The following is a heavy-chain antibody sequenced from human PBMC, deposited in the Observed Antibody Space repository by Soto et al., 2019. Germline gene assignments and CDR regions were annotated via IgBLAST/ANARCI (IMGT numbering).Heavy chain of an antibody. V-gene: IGHV1-24*01. CDR3: AIEVGRSTQFDV. CDR2: YDLEKGET. CDR1: GYSLTELS. D-gene: IGHD6-13*01. Sequence: VAEVQVSCKVSGYSLTELSIHWVRQAPGEGLEWMGGYDLEKGETIYGQTFQGRVTMTEDSPADTPYMQRRSLRSEDTAVYYCAIEVGRSTQFDVWGQGTTVTVYS. J-gene: IGHJ6*02.